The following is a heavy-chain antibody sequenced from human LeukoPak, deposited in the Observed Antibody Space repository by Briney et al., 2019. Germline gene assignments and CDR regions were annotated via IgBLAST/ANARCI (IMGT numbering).Heavy chain of an antibody. V-gene: IGHV3-48*03. Sequence: GGSLRLSCAASGFTFSNYEMNWDRQAPGKGLEWVSYISSSGRTIDYADSVKGRFTISRDNAKKSLYLQMNSLRAEDTAVYYCARSPYYDSSGYYSYWYFDLWGRGTLVTVSS. CDR3: ARSPYYDSSGYYSYWYFDL. CDR2: ISSSGRTI. D-gene: IGHD3-22*01. CDR1: GFTFSNYE. J-gene: IGHJ2*01.